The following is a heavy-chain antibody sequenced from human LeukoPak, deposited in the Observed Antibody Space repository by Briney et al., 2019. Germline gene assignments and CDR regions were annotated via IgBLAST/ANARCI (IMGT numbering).Heavy chain of an antibody. D-gene: IGHD1-7*01. Sequence: PSETLSLTCAVSGGSISSSDWWAWLGHPPGKGLEWFGEINHSGSTNYNPSLKSRVTISVDTSKNQFSLKLSSVTAADTAVYYCARKYNWNYRAPYWYFDLWGRGTLVTVSS. CDR1: GGSISSSDW. J-gene: IGHJ2*01. CDR3: ARKYNWNYRAPYWYFDL. V-gene: IGHV4-4*02. CDR2: INHSGST.